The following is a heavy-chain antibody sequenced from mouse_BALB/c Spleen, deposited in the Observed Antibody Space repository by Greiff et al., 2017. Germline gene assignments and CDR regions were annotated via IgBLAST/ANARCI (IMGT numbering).Heavy chain of an antibody. CDR2: INPSNGRT. Sequence: LVESGAELVKPGASVKLSCKASGYTFTSYWMHWVKQRPGQGLEWIGEINPSNGRTNYNEKFKSKATLTVDKSYSTAYMQLSSLTSEDSAVYYCARADWGAAWFAYWGQGTLVTVSA. D-gene: IGHD4-1*01. J-gene: IGHJ3*01. V-gene: IGHV1S81*02. CDR3: ARADWGAAWFAY. CDR1: GYTFTSYW.